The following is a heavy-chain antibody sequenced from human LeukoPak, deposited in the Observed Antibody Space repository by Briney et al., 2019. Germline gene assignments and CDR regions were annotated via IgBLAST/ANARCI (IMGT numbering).Heavy chain of an antibody. D-gene: IGHD3-10*01. CDR1: GASISSYY. V-gene: IGHV4-59*01. J-gene: IGHJ4*02. CDR2: IYYSGST. Sequence: SETLSLTCTVSGASISSYYWSWIRQPPGKGLEWIGYIYYSGSTNYNPSLKSRVTISVDTSKNQFSLKLSSVTAADTAVYYCARLGYGSGSYYNHPGDYWGQGTLLTVSS. CDR3: ARLGYGSGSYYNHPGDY.